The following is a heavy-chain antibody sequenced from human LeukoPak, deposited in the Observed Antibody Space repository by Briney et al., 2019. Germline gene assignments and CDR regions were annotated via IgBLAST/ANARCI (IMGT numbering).Heavy chain of an antibody. CDR2: IYYRRRT. CDR3: ARHKKEAYFDY. J-gene: IGHJ4*02. Sequence: SETLSLPCTVSVRSISSSSYYWGWIRQPPEKGVELNESIYYRRRTYYNPSLNSRVTISVDTSTNQYSLKLSSVTAADTAVYYCARHKKEAYFDYWGQGTLVTVSS. V-gene: IGHV4-39*01. CDR1: VRSISSSSYY.